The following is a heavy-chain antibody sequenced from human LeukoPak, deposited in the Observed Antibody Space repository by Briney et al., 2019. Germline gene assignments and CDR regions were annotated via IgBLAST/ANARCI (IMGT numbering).Heavy chain of an antibody. Sequence: GESLKISCKGSGYSFTSYWIGWVRQMPGKGLEWMGIIYPGDSDTRYSPSFQGQVTISADESISTAYLQWSSLKASDTAMYYRARRRYDFWSGYYSFDYWGQGTLVTVSS. CDR2: IYPGDSDT. CDR3: ARRRYDFWSGYYSFDY. J-gene: IGHJ4*02. CDR1: GYSFTSYW. V-gene: IGHV5-51*01. D-gene: IGHD3-3*01.